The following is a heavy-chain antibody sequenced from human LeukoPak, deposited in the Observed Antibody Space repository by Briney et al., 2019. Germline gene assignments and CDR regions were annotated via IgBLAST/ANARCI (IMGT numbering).Heavy chain of an antibody. J-gene: IGHJ4*02. D-gene: IGHD6-19*01. CDR3: ARDRRGIAVAQYYFDY. V-gene: IGHV3-9*01. CDR1: GFTFDDYA. Sequence: GGSLRLSCVGSGFTFDDYAMHWVRQAPGKGLEWVSSINWNSAIIAYADSVKGRFIISRDNAKNSLYLQMNSLRAEDTAVYYCARDRRGIAVAQYYFDYWGQGTLVTVSS. CDR2: INWNSAII.